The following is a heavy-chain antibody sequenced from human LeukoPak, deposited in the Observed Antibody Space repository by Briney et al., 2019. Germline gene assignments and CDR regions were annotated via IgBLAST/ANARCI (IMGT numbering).Heavy chain of an antibody. Sequence: GGSLRLFCAASELTVSNNYMSWVRQAPEKGLEWVPIIYSGGNTYYADSVKGRFTISRDNSKNTVYLQMNSLRAEDTAVYYCARVGIYSSGWKPFDYWGQGTLVTVSS. D-gene: IGHD6-19*01. CDR3: ARVGIYSSGWKPFDY. CDR2: IYSGGNT. CDR1: ELTVSNNY. J-gene: IGHJ4*02. V-gene: IGHV3-53*01.